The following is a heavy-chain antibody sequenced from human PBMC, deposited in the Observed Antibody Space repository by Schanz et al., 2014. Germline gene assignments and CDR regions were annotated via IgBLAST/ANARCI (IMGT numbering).Heavy chain of an antibody. J-gene: IGHJ4*02. CDR3: AREDCSATSCCFRY. CDR1: GFTFISYD. D-gene: IGHD2-15*01. Sequence: VQLLESGGRLVQPGGSLRLSCVASGFTFISYDIHWVRQAPGKGLEWVAVIRYDERNKNFVESVKGRFTISRDNSNNTVYLQMNTLRAEDTAVYYCAREDCSATSCCFRYWGQGTLVTVSS. V-gene: IGHV3-33*01. CDR2: IRYDERNK.